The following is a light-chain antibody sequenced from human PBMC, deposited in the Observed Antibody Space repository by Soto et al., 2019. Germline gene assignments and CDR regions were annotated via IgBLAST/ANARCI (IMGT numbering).Light chain of an antibody. CDR3: QSYDRSLSGYV. Sequence: QSFLTQPPSVSGARGQRVTISCTGSSSNIGAHYDVHWYQHLPGTAPKVLIYGSTNRPSGVPDRFSGSKSGTSASLAITGLQAEDEADYYCQSYDRSLSGYVFGTGTKVTVL. CDR1: SSNIGAHYD. CDR2: GST. V-gene: IGLV1-40*01. J-gene: IGLJ1*01.